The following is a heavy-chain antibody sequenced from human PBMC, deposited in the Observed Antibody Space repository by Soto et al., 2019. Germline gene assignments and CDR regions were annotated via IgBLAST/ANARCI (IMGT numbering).Heavy chain of an antibody. D-gene: IGHD3-10*01. CDR1: GFTFSSYA. V-gene: IGHV3-23*01. CDR2: ISGSGGST. Sequence: GGSLRLSCAASGFTFSSYAMSWVRQAPGKGLEWVSAISGSGGSTYYADSVKGRFTISRDNSKNTLYLQMNSLRAEDTAVYYCAKEASQFGELLSDYYYYGMDVWGQGTTVTVS. CDR3: AKEASQFGELLSDYYYYGMDV. J-gene: IGHJ6*02.